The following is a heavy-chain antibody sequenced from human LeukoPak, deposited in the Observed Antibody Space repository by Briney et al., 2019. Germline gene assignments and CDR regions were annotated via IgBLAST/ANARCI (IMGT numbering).Heavy chain of an antibody. D-gene: IGHD6-6*01. Sequence: GGPLKLSCAASGFTFSGSAMHWVRQASGKGLEWVGRIRNKANSYATAYTASVKGRFTISRDDSKNTAYLQMNSLKTEDTAVYYCTRYSSSDNWFDPWGQGTLVTVSS. CDR3: TRYSSSDNWFDP. J-gene: IGHJ5*02. V-gene: IGHV3-73*01. CDR1: GFTFSGSA. CDR2: IRNKANSYAT.